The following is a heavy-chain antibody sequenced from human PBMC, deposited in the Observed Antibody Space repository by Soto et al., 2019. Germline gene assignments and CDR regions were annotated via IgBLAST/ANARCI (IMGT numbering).Heavy chain of an antibody. V-gene: IGHV3-30-3*01. CDR2: ISYDGSNK. CDR1: GFTFSSYA. J-gene: IGHJ6*02. CDR3: ARGQSTQYTAMAYGMDV. Sequence: PGGSLRLSCAAPGFTFSSYAMHWGRQAPGKGMELGAIISYDGSNKYYADSLKSRLTISRENSKNTLYLQMNSLRPEDTAVYYCARGQSTQYTAMAYGMDVWGQGTTVTVSS. D-gene: IGHD5-18*01.